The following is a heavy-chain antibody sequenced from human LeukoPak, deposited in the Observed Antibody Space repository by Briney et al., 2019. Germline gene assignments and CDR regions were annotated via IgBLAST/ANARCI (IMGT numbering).Heavy chain of an antibody. CDR1: GFTFSSYA. V-gene: IGHV3-23*01. J-gene: IGHJ4*02. D-gene: IGHD3-22*01. Sequence: GGSLRLSCAASGFTFSSYAMSWVRQAPGKGLEWVSAISGSGGSTYYADSVKGRFTISRDNSKNTLYLQMNSLRAEDTAVYYCAKLRDYYDSSGCNYWGQGTLVTVSS. CDR2: ISGSGGST. CDR3: AKLRDYYDSSGCNY.